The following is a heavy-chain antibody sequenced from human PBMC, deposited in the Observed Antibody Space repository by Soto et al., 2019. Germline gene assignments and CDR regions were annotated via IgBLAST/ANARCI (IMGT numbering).Heavy chain of an antibody. Sequence: LSLTCTFSGTSLSSYNWRWLRRPAGTGLEWIGRIYPSGNTNYKSSLKSRVTMSVDTSKNQFSLKLSSLTAADTAVYYCARGSLQFDPWGQGTLVTVS. J-gene: IGHJ5*02. V-gene: IGHV4-4*07. CDR2: IYPSGNT. CDR1: GTSLSSYN. CDR3: ARGSLQFDP.